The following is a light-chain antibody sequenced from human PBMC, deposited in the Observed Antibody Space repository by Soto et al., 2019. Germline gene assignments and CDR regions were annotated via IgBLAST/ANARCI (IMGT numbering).Light chain of an antibody. J-gene: IGKJ5*01. V-gene: IGKV1-9*01. CDR2: AAS. Sequence: DIQLTQSPSFLSASVGDRVTITCRASQAIDTYLAWYQQKPGKAPKLLIYAASLLQSGVPSRFNGSGSGTEFTLTINSLQPEDFASYYCQQLNSFPFIFGQGTRLEIK. CDR3: QQLNSFPFI. CDR1: QAIDTY.